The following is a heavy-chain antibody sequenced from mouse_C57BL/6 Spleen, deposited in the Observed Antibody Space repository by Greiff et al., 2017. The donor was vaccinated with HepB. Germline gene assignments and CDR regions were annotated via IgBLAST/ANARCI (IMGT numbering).Heavy chain of an antibody. CDR2: ISSGGSYT. D-gene: IGHD6-1*01. CDR1: GFTFSSYG. V-gene: IGHV5-6*01. Sequence: VQLQQSGGDLVKPGGSLKLSCAASGFTFSSYGMSWVRQTPDKRLEWVATISSGGSYTYYPDSVKGRFTISRDNAKNTLYLQMSSLKSEDTAMYYCARHGGQPTGFDYWGQGTTLTVSS. J-gene: IGHJ2*01. CDR3: ARHGGQPTGFDY.